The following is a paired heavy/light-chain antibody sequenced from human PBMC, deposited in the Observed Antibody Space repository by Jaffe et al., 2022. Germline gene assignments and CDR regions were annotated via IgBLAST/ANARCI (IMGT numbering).Light chain of an antibody. CDR1: SLRSYY. CDR2: GKY. Sequence: SSELTQDPAVSVALGQTVRITCQGDSLRSYYASWYQQKPGQAPVVVIFGKYVRPSGIPDRFSGSSSRNIASLTITGAQAEDEADYYCNSRDSSGNVVFGGGTKLTVL. CDR3: NSRDSSGNVV. J-gene: IGLJ2*01. V-gene: IGLV3-19*01.
Heavy chain of an antibody. J-gene: IGHJ6*03. CDR2: IGRYNDNK. Sequence: QIQLVQSEAEAKKPGASVKVSCKVSNYTSTSYGVSWVRQAPGQGLEWMGWIGRYNDNKKYAQKFQDRVTMTTDTSTSTVYMELRSLKSDDTAVYYCARVEILEWLVDIYQYYYMDVWGKGTTVIVSS. CDR3: ARVEILEWLVDIYQYYYMDV. D-gene: IGHD3-3*01. V-gene: IGHV1-18*01. CDR1: NYTSTSYG.